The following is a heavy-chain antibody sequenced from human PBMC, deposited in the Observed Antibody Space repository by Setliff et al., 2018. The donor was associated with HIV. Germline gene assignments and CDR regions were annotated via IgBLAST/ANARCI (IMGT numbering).Heavy chain of an antibody. CDR2: IYPSGNT. J-gene: IGHJ3*02. CDR3: ASVFFYGSGHDVFHI. D-gene: IGHD3-10*01. CDR1: GDSISNYY. V-gene: IGHV4-4*07. Sequence: PSETLSLTCPVAGDSISNYYWNWIRQPAGKGLEWLGRIYPSGNTNYNPSLKSRVIMSVDMSKNQFSLKLNSVTAADTAVYYCASVFFYGSGHDVFHIWGQGTMVTVSS.